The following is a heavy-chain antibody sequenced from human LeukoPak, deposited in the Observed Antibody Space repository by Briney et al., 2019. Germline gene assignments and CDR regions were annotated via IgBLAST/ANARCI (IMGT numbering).Heavy chain of an antibody. Sequence: SETLSLTCTVSGGSISSSSYYWGWIRQPPGKGLEWIGSIYYSGSTNYNPSLKSRVTISVDTSKNQFSLKLSSVTAADTAVYYCARMSAAHFIFEAVLDYWGQGTLVTVSS. J-gene: IGHJ4*02. D-gene: IGHD2-2*01. CDR1: GGSISSSSYY. CDR2: IYYSGST. V-gene: IGHV4-39*07. CDR3: ARMSAAHFIFEAVLDY.